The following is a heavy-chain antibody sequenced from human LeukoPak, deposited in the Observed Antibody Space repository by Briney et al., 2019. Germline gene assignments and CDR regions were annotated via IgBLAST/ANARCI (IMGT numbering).Heavy chain of an antibody. J-gene: IGHJ4*02. V-gene: IGHV3-23*01. CDR3: ARISVVSRSGPLDY. D-gene: IGHD3-10*01. CDR2: IRSGAYT. Sequence: GGSLRLSCAASGFTFSSYAMTWVRQAPGKGLEWVSTIRSGAYTYYADSVKGRLSVSRDNSKNTLYLEMNSLRAEDAVVYYCARISVVSRSGPLDYWGQGTLVTVSS. CDR1: GFTFSSYA.